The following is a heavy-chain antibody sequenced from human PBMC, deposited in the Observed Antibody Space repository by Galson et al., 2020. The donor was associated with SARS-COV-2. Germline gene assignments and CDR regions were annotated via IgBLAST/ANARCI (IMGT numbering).Heavy chain of an antibody. J-gene: IGHJ4*02. Sequence: GESLKISCKASGYTFTSYGISWVRQAPGQGLEWMGWISAYNGNTNYAQKLQGRVTMTTDTSTSTAYMELRSLRSDDTAVYYCARGGGWFGELPYYFDYWGQGTLVTVSS. V-gene: IGHV1-18*01. CDR3: ARGGGWFGELPYYFDY. CDR2: ISAYNGNT. CDR1: GYTFTSYG. D-gene: IGHD3-10*01.